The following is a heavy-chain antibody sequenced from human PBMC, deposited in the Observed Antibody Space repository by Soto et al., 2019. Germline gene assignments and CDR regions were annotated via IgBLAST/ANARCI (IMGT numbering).Heavy chain of an antibody. CDR3: SRGDRLRHPEVDFAY. Sequence: SETLSLTCTVSGASISSHYWSWIRQPPGKGLEWIGYIYYGGSLNYSPSLKSRVTISVDTSKNQFSLKLNSVTAADTAVYFCSRGDRLRHPEVDFAYWGQGTLVTVSS. V-gene: IGHV4-59*11. CDR2: IYYGGSL. CDR1: GASISSHY. J-gene: IGHJ4*02. D-gene: IGHD4-17*01.